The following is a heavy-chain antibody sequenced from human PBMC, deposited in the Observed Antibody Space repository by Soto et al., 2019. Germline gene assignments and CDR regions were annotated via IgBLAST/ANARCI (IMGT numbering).Heavy chain of an antibody. Sequence: EVQLLESGGDLVQPGGSLRLSCAASGFSFSSYGMSWVRQAPGKGLEWVSSISGGGGTTYYADSVKGRFTISRDNSKNTLYLQMNSLKVEDTAVYYCAKRSLVSTYYFDYWGQGTLVTVSS. CDR1: GFSFSSYG. CDR3: AKRSLVSTYYFDY. V-gene: IGHV3-23*01. CDR2: ISGGGGTT. J-gene: IGHJ4*02.